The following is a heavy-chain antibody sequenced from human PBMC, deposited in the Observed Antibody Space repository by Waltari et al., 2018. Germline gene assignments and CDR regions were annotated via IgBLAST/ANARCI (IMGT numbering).Heavy chain of an antibody. V-gene: IGHV4-59*11. CDR3: ARGVAAAGYYYYYYMDV. Sequence: QVQLQESGPGLVKPSETLSLTCTVSGGSISSHYWSWIRQPPGKGLEWIGYIYYSGGTNYHPSLKSRVTRSVDTSKNQFSLKLSSVTAADTAVYYCARGVAAAGYYYYYYMDVWGKGTTVTVSS. CDR1: GGSISSHY. CDR2: IYYSGGT. D-gene: IGHD6-13*01. J-gene: IGHJ6*03.